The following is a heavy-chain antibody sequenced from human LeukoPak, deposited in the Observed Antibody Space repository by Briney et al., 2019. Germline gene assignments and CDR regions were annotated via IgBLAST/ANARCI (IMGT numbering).Heavy chain of an antibody. J-gene: IGHJ4*02. V-gene: IGHV4-34*01. CDR1: GGSFSGYY. CDR2: INHSGST. CDR3: ARRLRIGYSYGRMGYYFDY. D-gene: IGHD5-18*01. Sequence: PSETLSLTCAVYGGSFSGYYWSWIRQPPGKGLEWIGEINHSGSTNYNPSLKSRVTISVDTSKNQFSLKLSSVTAADTAVYYCARRLRIGYSYGRMGYYFDYWGQGTLVTVSS.